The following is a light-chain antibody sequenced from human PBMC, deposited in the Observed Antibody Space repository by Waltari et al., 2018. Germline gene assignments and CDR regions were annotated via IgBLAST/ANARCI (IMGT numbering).Light chain of an antibody. Sequence: DIQMTQSPSPVSASVGDRVTITCRASQEINGWLTWYQQKPGKAPKLLIYAASTLQTGVPSRFSGGGSGTDFTLTITGLQPEDFAIYFCQQGNSFPPTFGQGTKVDIK. J-gene: IGKJ1*01. CDR2: AAS. CDR3: QQGNSFPPT. CDR1: QEINGW. V-gene: IGKV1-12*01.